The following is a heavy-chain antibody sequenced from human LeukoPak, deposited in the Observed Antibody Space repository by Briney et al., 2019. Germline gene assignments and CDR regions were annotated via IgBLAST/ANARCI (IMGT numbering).Heavy chain of an antibody. V-gene: IGHV3-7*03. CDR2: INQDGTDK. D-gene: IGHD1-26*01. J-gene: IGHJ5*02. CDR1: GFTFSGRR. Sequence: GGSLRLSCAASGFTFSGRRMSWLRQAPGKGLEWVANINQDGTDKYYVDSVKGRFTISRDNAKNSLYLQMNSLRAEDTAVYYCAREIVGTHKSRFDPWGQGTLVTVSS. CDR3: AREIVGTHKSRFDP.